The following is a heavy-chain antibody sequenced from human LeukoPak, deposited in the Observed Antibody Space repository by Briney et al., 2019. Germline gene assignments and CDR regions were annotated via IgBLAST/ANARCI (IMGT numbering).Heavy chain of an antibody. D-gene: IGHD6-19*01. CDR3: ARYMSGPGPFDY. CDR2: VYYSGGT. J-gene: IGHJ4*02. V-gene: IGHV4-59*08. Sequence: SETLSLTCSVSGGSISSYYWSWIRQPPGKGLEWIGYVYYSGGTNSNPSLQSRVTISVDTSKNQFSLQLSSVTAADTAVYYCARYMSGPGPFDYWGQGTLVTVSS. CDR1: GGSISSYY.